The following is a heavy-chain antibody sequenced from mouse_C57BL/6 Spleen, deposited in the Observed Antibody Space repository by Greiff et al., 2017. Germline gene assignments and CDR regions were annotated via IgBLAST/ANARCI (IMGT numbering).Heavy chain of an antibody. D-gene: IGHD2-2*01. Sequence: QVQLQQPGAELVKPGASVKLSCKASGYTFTRYWMHWVKQRPGQGLEWIGMIHPNSGSTNYNEKFKSKATLTVDKSSSAAYMQSSSLTSEGSAVYDCARIGVCGCDGAWFADWGQGTLVTVSA. J-gene: IGHJ3*01. CDR3: ARIGVCGCDGAWFAD. CDR1: GYTFTRYW. V-gene: IGHV1-64*01. CDR2: IHPNSGST.